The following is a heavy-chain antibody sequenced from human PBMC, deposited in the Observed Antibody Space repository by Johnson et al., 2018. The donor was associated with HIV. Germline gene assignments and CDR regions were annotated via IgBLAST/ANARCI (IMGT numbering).Heavy chain of an antibody. CDR3: AKDTGYNVWSGRDAFDI. J-gene: IGHJ3*02. Sequence: VQLVESGGGLVQPGRSLRLSCAASGFTFDDYAMHWVRQAPGKGLEWVSGISWNSGSIGYADSVKGRFTISRDNAKNSLYLQMNSLRAEDTALYYCAKDTGYNVWSGRDAFDIWGQGTMVTVSS. V-gene: IGHV3-9*01. CDR1: GFTFDDYA. CDR2: ISWNSGSI. D-gene: IGHD3-3*01.